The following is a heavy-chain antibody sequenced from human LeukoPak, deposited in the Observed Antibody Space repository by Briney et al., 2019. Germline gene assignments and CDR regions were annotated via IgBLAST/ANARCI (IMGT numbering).Heavy chain of an antibody. D-gene: IGHD1-26*01. CDR1: GFTFDDYA. V-gene: IGHV3-43*02. J-gene: IGHJ4*02. Sequence: GGSLRLSCAASGFTFDDYAMHWVRQGPGKSLEWVSLINENGDIAYYGDSVRGRFTVSRDNAKNSLYLPMNSLTTEDTALYYCAKARWEPNFDYWGQGTLVTVSS. CDR2: INENGDIA. CDR3: AKARWEPNFDY.